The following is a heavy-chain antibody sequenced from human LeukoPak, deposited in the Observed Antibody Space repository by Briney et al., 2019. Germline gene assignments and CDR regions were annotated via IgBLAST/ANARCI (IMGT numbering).Heavy chain of an antibody. CDR2: IISIFGTV. CDR1: GGTFNSFA. V-gene: IGHV1-69*05. J-gene: IGHJ4*02. CDR3: AHRAVLGGFDY. D-gene: IGHD1-14*01. Sequence: GASVKVSCKASGGTFNSFAISWVRQAPGQGLEWIGGIISIFGTVNYAQKFQGRVTITTDESTSTAYMELSSLRSEDTAVYYCAHRAVLGGFDYWGQGTLVTVSS.